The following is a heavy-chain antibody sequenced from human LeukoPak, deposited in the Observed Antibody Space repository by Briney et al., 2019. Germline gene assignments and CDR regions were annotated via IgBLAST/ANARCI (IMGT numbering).Heavy chain of an antibody. CDR2: IYYSGST. CDR3: ARQIYDYVWGSYRYTSYFDY. Sequence: PSETLSLTCTVSGGSISSSSYYRGWIRQPPGKGLEWIGSIYYSGSTYYNPSLKSRVTISVDTSKNQFSLKLSSVTAADTAVYYCARQIYDYVWGSYRYTSYFDYWGQGTLVTVSS. V-gene: IGHV4-39*01. J-gene: IGHJ4*02. CDR1: GGSISSSSYY. D-gene: IGHD3-16*02.